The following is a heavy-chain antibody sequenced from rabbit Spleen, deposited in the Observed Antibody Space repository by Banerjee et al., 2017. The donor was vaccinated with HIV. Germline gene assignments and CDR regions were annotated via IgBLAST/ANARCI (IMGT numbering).Heavy chain of an antibody. CDR3: ARDTGTSFSTYGMDL. CDR1: GVSLNDKDV. Sequence: QSLEESGGDLVKPEGSLTLTCKASGVSLNDKDVMCWVRQAPGKGLEWIACIYAGSSGNTYSATWAKGRFTISKTSSTTVTLQMTSLTAADTATYFCARDTGTSFSTYGMDLWGPGTLVTVS. J-gene: IGHJ6*01. CDR2: IYAGSSGNT. D-gene: IGHD8-1*01. V-gene: IGHV1S40*01.